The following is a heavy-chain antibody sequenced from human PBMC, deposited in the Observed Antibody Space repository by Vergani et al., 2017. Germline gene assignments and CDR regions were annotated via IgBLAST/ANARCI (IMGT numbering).Heavy chain of an antibody. D-gene: IGHD1-20*01. V-gene: IGHV3-23*01. J-gene: IGHJ4*02. Sequence: EVQLLESGGGLVQPGGSLRLSCAASGFTFSSYAMSWVRQAPGKGLEWVSAISGSGGSTYYADSVKGRFPISRDNSKNTLYLQMNSLRAEDTAVYYCASSVDNWNDLGYWGQGTLVTVSS. CDR2: ISGSGGST. CDR3: ASSVDNWNDLGY. CDR1: GFTFSSYA.